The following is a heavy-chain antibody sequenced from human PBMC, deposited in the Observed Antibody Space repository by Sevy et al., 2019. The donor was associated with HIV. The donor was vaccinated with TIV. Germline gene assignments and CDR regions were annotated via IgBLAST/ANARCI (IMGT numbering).Heavy chain of an antibody. CDR3: ARDSSSSGGYWFDP. D-gene: IGHD6-6*01. J-gene: IGHJ5*02. CDR2: ISAYNGNT. Sequence: ASVKVSCKASGYTFTTYGISWVRQAPGQGLEWMGWISAYNGNTNYAQKFQGRVIMTTDTSTTTAYMELRSLRSDDTAVYYCARDSSSSGGYWFDPCCQGTLVTVSS. CDR1: GYTFTTYG. V-gene: IGHV1-18*04.